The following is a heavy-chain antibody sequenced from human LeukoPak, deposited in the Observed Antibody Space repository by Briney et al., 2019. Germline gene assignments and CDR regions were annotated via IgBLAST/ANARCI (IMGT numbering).Heavy chain of an antibody. J-gene: IGHJ6*02. CDR2: IYSGGST. CDR1: GFTVSSNY. V-gene: IGHV3-53*01. D-gene: IGHD1-26*01. Sequence: PGGSLRLSCAASGFTVSSNYMSWVRQAPGKGLEWVSVIYSGGSTYYADSVKGRFTISRDNSKNTLYLQMNSLRAEDTAVYYCARGRQVGAFYYYGMDVWGQGTTVTVSS. CDR3: ARGRQVGAFYYYGMDV.